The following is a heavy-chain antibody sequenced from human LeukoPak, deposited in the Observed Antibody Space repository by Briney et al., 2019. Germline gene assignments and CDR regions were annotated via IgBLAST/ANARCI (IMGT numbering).Heavy chain of an antibody. CDR3: AKDHANTPVVTN. CDR1: GFTFSSYA. V-gene: IGHV3-30*04. J-gene: IGHJ4*02. CDR2: ISYDGSHK. D-gene: IGHD2-21*02. Sequence: PGGSLRLSCAASGFTFSSYALHWVRQAPGKGLEWVAVISYDGSHKYADSVKGRFTISRDNSKNTLYLQMNNLRVDDTAIYYCAKDHANTPVVTNWGQGILVSVSS.